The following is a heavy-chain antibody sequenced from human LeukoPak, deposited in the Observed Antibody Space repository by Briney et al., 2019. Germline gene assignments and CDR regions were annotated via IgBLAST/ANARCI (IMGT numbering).Heavy chain of an antibody. J-gene: IGHJ5*02. V-gene: IGHV4-4*07. D-gene: IGHD3-10*01. CDR3: ARESPHYYGSGRQNWFDP. Sequence: SETLSLTCTVSGGSISSYYWSWIRQPAGKGLEWIGRIYTSGSTNYNPSLKSRVTMSVDTSKNQFSLKLSSATAADTAVYYCARESPHYYGSGRQNWFDPWGQGTLVTVSS. CDR2: IYTSGST. CDR1: GGSISSYY.